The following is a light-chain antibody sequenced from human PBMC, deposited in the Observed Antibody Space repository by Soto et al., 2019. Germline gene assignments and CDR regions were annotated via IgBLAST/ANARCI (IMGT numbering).Light chain of an antibody. CDR3: QQYGSSPLT. J-gene: IGKJ4*01. Sequence: EIVLTQSPGTLSLSPGERATLSCRASQSVSSSYLAWYQQKPGQAPRLLIYGASSRATGIPDRFSGSGSGTDFTXTIXRLEPEDFAVYYCQQYGSSPLTFGGGTKVEIK. CDR1: QSVSSSY. V-gene: IGKV3-20*01. CDR2: GAS.